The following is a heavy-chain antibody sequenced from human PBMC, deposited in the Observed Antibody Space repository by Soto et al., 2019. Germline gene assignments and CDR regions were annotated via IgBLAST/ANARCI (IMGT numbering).Heavy chain of an antibody. J-gene: IGHJ6*02. D-gene: IGHD3-3*01. CDR3: ARVARITVFGVVIPLDYYGMDV. CDR1: GYTFTSYG. CDR2: ISAYNGNT. V-gene: IGHV1-18*04. Sequence: ASVKVSWKASGYTFTSYGISWVRQAPGQGLEWMGWISAYNGNTNYAQKLQGRVTMNTDTSTSTAYMELRSLRSDDTAVYYCARVARITVFGVVIPLDYYGMDVWG.